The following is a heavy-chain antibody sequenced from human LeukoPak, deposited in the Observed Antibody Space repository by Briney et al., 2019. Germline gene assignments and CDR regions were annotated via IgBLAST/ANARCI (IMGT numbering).Heavy chain of an antibody. CDR1: GGSISSSNW. J-gene: IGHJ4*02. V-gene: IGHV4-4*02. CDR2: IYHSGST. CDR3: ARHPYYYDSSGSPFGY. Sequence: MSSGTLSLTCAVSGGSISSSNWWSWVRQPPGKGLEWIGEIYHSGSTNYNPSLKSRVTISVDKSKNQFSLKLSSVTAADTAVYYCARHPYYYDSSGSPFGYWGQGTLVTVSS. D-gene: IGHD3-22*01.